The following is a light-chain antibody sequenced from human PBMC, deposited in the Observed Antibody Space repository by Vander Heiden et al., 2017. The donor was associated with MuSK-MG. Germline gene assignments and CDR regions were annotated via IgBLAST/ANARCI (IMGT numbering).Light chain of an antibody. J-gene: IGKJ3*01. V-gene: IGKV4-1*01. CDR2: WAS. CDR1: HSLQYSSTESNY. Sequence: DIVMTQSPASLAVSLGERASISCRASHSLQYSSTESNYLAWYQQGPSQPPTVLISWASIRESGVPDRFNGSGSGTEFALTISSLRPEDVAVYYCHQFYKSPFTFGHGTKLDI. CDR3: HQFYKSPFT.